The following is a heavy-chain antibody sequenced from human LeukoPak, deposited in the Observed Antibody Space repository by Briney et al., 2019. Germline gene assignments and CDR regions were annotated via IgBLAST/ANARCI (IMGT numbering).Heavy chain of an antibody. J-gene: IGHJ4*02. V-gene: IGHV1-18*04. CDR2: ISAYNGNT. CDR3: ARDASGYAWDY. D-gene: IGHD5-12*01. CDR1: GYTLTSFG. Sequence: ASVKVSCKASGYTLTSFGISWVRQAPGQGLEWMGWISAYNGNTKYAQKPQDRVTMTTDTSTSTAYMELRSLISDDTAMYYCARDASGYAWDYWGQGTLVTVSS.